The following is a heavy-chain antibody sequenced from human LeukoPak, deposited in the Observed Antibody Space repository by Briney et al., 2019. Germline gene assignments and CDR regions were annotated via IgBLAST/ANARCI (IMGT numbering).Heavy chain of an antibody. V-gene: IGHV3-74*01. J-gene: IGHJ5*02. CDR2: INSDGSST. CDR1: GFTFSSYW. D-gene: IGHD1-26*01. CDR3: ARMRRPRIVGTYNWFDP. Sequence: GGSLRLSCAASGFTFSSYWMHWVRQAPGKGLVWVSRINSDGSSTSYADSMKGRFTISRDNAKNTLYLQMNSLRAEDTAVYYCARMRRPRIVGTYNWFDPWGQGTLVTVSS.